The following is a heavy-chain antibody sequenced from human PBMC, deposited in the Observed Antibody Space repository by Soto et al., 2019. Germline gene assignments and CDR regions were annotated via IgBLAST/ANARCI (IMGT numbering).Heavy chain of an antibody. D-gene: IGHD2-15*01. V-gene: IGHV1-8*02. CDR1: GYTFTGYY. CDR3: ARAILGYCSGGSCYRGRNWFDP. CDR2: MNPNSGNT. Sequence: EASVKVSCKASGYTFTGYYMHWVQQAPGQGLEWMGWMNPNSGNTGYAQKFQGRVTMTRNTSISTAYMELSSLRSEDTAVYYCARAILGYCSGGSCYRGRNWFDPWGQGTLVTVSS. J-gene: IGHJ5*02.